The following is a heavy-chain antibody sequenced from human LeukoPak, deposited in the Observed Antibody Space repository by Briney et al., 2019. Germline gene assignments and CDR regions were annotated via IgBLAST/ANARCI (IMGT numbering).Heavy chain of an antibody. CDR3: AKTMIVVYYYFDY. Sequence: GGSLRLSCAASGFTFSSYGMHWVRQAPGKGLEWVAFIRYDGSNKYYADSVKGRFTISRDNSKNTLYLQMNSLRAEDTAVYYCAKTMIVVYYYFDYWGQGTLVTVSS. D-gene: IGHD3-22*01. V-gene: IGHV3-30*02. CDR2: IRYDGSNK. CDR1: GFTFSSYG. J-gene: IGHJ4*02.